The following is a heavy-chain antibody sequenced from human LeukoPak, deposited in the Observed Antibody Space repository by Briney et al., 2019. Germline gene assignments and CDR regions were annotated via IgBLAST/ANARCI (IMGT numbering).Heavy chain of an antibody. CDR2: IYHSGST. Sequence: SQTLSLTCTVSGGSISSGGYYWSWIRQPPGKGLEWIGYIYHSGSTYYNPSLKSRVTISVDRSKNQFSLKLSSVTAADTAVYYCARVVGYCTNGVCQKGVDYWGQGTLVTVSS. CDR1: GGSISSGGYY. D-gene: IGHD2-8*01. V-gene: IGHV4-30-2*01. J-gene: IGHJ4*02. CDR3: ARVVGYCTNGVCQKGVDY.